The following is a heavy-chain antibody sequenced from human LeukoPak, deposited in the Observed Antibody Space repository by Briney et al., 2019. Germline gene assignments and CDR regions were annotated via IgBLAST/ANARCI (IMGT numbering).Heavy chain of an antibody. J-gene: IGHJ4*02. CDR2: ISAYNGNT. V-gene: IGHV1-18*01. CDR3: ARTPSTSETAAGSFDY. Sequence: ASVKVSRKASGYTFTSYGISWVRQAPGQGLEWMGWISAYNGNTNYAQKLQGRVTMTTDTSTSTAYMELRSLRSDDTAVYYCARTPSTSETAAGSFDYWGQGTLVTVSS. D-gene: IGHD6-13*01. CDR1: GYTFTSYG.